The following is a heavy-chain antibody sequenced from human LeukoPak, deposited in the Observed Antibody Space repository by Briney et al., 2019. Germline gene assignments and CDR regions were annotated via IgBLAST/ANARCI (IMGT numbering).Heavy chain of an antibody. D-gene: IGHD5-24*01. V-gene: IGHV4-59*12. CDR2: IYYSGST. CDR3: ARRGDGYGHFDY. Sequence: SETLSLTCTVSGGSLTNYYWSWIRQPPGKGLECIGYIYYSGSTNYNPSLKSRVTISVDTSKNQFSLNLSSVTAADTAVYYCARRGDGYGHFDYWGQGTLVAVSS. J-gene: IGHJ4*02. CDR1: GGSLTNYY.